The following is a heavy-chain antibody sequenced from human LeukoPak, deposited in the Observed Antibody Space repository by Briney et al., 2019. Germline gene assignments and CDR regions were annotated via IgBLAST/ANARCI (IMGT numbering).Heavy chain of an antibody. V-gene: IGHV3-9*01. CDR2: ISWNSGSI. J-gene: IGHJ3*02. CDR3: AKVRGQWLIRDAFDI. D-gene: IGHD6-19*01. CDR1: GFTFDDYA. Sequence: PGGSLRLSCAASGFTFDDYAMHWVRQAPGKGLEWVSGISWNSGSIGYADSVKGRFTISRDNAKNSLYLQMNSLRAEDTALYYCAKVRGQWLIRDAFDIWGQGTVVTVSS.